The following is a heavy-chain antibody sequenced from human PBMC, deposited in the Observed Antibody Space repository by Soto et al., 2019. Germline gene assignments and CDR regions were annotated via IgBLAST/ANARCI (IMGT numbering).Heavy chain of an antibody. CDR2: IYYSGST. D-gene: IGHD7-27*01. CDR3: ARRWGTYFDL. J-gene: IGHJ4*02. CDR1: GGSISSYY. Sequence: QVQLQESGPGLVKPSKTLSLTCTVTGGSISSYYWSWIRQPPGKGLEWIGYIYYSGSTDYDPSLKSRVTISVDTSKNQFSLKLSSVTAADTAVYYCARRWGTYFDLWGQGTLVTVSS. V-gene: IGHV4-59*01.